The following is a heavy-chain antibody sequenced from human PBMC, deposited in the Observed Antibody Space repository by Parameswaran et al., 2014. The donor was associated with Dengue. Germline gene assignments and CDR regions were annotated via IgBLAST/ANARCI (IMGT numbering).Heavy chain of an antibody. CDR2: ISAYNGNT. CDR3: ARGPDYGGNTPGDDY. J-gene: IGHJ4*02. D-gene: IGHD4-23*01. Sequence: SWVRQAPGQGLEWMGWISAYNGNTNYAQKLQGRVTMTTDTSTSTAYMELRSLRSDDTAVYYCARGPDYGGNTPGDDYWGQGTLVTVSS. V-gene: IGHV1-18*01.